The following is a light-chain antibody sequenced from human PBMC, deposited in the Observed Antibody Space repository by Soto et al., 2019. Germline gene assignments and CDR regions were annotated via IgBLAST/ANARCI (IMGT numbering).Light chain of an antibody. V-gene: IGLV2-8*01. J-gene: IGLJ2*01. Sequence: QSALTQPPSASGSPGQSVTISCTGTSSDVGVYNYVSWYQQHPGKAPKLMIYEVSKRPSGVPDRFSGSKSGNTASLPVSGLHAEDEADYYCSSFSGNNNLVFGGGTKLTVL. CDR3: SSFSGNNNLV. CDR2: EVS. CDR1: SSDVGVYNY.